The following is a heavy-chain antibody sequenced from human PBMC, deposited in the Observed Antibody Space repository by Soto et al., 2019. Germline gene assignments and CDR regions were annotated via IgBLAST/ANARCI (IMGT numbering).Heavy chain of an antibody. J-gene: IGHJ3*02. Sequence: GESLKISCKGSGYSFTSYWIGWVRQMPGKGLEWMGIIYPGDSDTRYSPSFQGQVTISADKSISTAYLQWSSLKASDTAMYYCARRGIAAAGTSAAFDIWGQGTMVTVS. CDR1: GYSFTSYW. CDR2: IYPGDSDT. V-gene: IGHV5-51*01. CDR3: ARRGIAAAGTSAAFDI. D-gene: IGHD6-13*01.